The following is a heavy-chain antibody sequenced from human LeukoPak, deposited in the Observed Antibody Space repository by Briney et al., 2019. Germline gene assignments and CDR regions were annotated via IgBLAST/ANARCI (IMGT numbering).Heavy chain of an antibody. V-gene: IGHV3-23*01. D-gene: IGHD2-15*01. CDR1: EFTFSNYA. J-gene: IGHJ4*02. CDR2: ISGSGGNT. CDR3: AKSTSSSGSFYSGLDY. Sequence: GGSLRLSCAASEFTFSNYAMTWVRQAPGKGLEWVSCISGSGGNTYYADSVKGRFTISRDDSKNTLYLQMNSLRAEDTAIYYCAKSTSSSGSFYSGLDYWGQGTLVTVSS.